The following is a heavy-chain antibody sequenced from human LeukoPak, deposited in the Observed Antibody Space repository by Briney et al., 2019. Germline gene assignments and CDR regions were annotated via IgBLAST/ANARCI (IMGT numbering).Heavy chain of an antibody. J-gene: IGHJ4*02. V-gene: IGHV1-69*01. Sequence: SVKVSCKASGGTFSSYAISWVRLAPGQGREWMGGIIPIFGTANYAQKFQGRVTITADESTSTAYMELSSLRSEDTAVYYCAREAVAARPFSFDYWGQGTPVTVSS. CDR1: GGTFSSYA. D-gene: IGHD6-6*01. CDR2: IIPIFGTA. CDR3: AREAVAARPFSFDY.